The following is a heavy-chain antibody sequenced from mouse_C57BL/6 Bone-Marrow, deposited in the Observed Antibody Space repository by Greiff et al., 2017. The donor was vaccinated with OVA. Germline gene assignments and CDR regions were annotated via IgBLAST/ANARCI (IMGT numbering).Heavy chain of an antibody. CDR3: TRLLRYLDYCDY. CDR2: IYYSGTI. V-gene: IGHV3-5*01. D-gene: IGHD1-1*01. CDR1: GISITTGNYR. Sequence: EVKLQQSGPGLVKPSQTVFLTCTVTGISITTGNYRWSRIRQFPGNKLEWIGYIYYSGTITSYPSITSRTTITIDTPKNQFFLEMNSLTAEDTATYYCTRLLRYLDYCDYWGQGTTLTVSS. J-gene: IGHJ2*01.